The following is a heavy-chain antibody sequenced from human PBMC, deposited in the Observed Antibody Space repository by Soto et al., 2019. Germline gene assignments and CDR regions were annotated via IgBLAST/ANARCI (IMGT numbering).Heavy chain of an antibody. CDR1: GGSMSSHY. V-gene: IGHV4-59*11. J-gene: IGHJ4*02. D-gene: IGHD3-16*01. CDR3: ARADPDASVGY. CDR2: ISYSGST. Sequence: SETLSLTCTVSGGSMSSHYWTWLRQPPGKGLEWIGYISYSGSTYYNPSLESRVTISADTSRNQFSLKLSSVIAADTAVYYCARADPDASVGYWGQGTLVTVSS.